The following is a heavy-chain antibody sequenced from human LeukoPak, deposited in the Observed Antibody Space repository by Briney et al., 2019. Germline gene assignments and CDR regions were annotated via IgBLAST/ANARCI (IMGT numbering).Heavy chain of an antibody. CDR3: ATPPGLRANH. D-gene: IGHD3-16*01. V-gene: IGHV3-53*01. CDR2: IYSGGST. Sequence: GGSLRLSCAASGLTVSKNYMSWVRQAPGKGLESVSVIYSGGSTYYADSVRGRFTISRDNSKNTLYLQMNSLRAEDTAVYFCATPPGLRANHWGQGTLVTVSS. CDR1: GLTVSKNY. J-gene: IGHJ4*02.